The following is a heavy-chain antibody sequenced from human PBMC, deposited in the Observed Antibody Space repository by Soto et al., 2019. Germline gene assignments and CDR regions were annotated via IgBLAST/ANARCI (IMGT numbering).Heavy chain of an antibody. J-gene: IGHJ4*02. CDR3: AKDIGSRDCFEC. CDR2: ISWNSGSI. V-gene: IGHV3-9*01. CDR1: GFTFDDYA. Sequence: EVQLVESGGGLVQPGRSPRLSCAASGFTFDDYAMHWVRQAPGKGLEWVSGISWNSGSIDYADSVKGRFTISRDNAKNSLYLQMNSLRAEDTALYYCAKDIGSRDCFECWGQGTLVTVSS.